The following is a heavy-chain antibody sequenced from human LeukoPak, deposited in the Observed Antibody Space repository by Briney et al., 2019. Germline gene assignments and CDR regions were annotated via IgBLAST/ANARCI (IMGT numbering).Heavy chain of an antibody. V-gene: IGHV3-30*14. CDR1: GFTFSNYA. D-gene: IGHD1-20*01. J-gene: IGHJ4*02. Sequence: HPGGSLRLSCAASGFTFSNYAMHWVRQAPGKGLEWVAVISSDGINKYYADSVRGRFTISKDKSKITLYLELSSLRAEDTAVYYCFFPGVSGKVYWGQGTLVTVSS. CDR2: ISSDGINK. CDR3: FFPGVSGKVY.